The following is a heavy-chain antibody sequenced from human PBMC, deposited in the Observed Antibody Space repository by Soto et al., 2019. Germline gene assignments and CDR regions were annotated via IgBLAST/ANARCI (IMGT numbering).Heavy chain of an antibody. CDR1: GFTFSSYG. Sequence: ESGGGVVQPGRSPRLSCAASGFTFSSYGMHWVRQAPGKGLEWVAVISYDGSNKYYADSVKGRFTISRDNSKNTLYLQMNSLRAEDTAVYYCAKGLHYGDYGWFDPWGQGTLVTVSS. CDR3: AKGLHYGDYGWFDP. V-gene: IGHV3-30*18. D-gene: IGHD4-17*01. J-gene: IGHJ5*02. CDR2: ISYDGSNK.